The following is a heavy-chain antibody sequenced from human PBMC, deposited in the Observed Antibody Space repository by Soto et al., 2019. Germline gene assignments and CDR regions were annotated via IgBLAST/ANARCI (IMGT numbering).Heavy chain of an antibody. J-gene: IGHJ6*02. Sequence: EVQLVESGGGLVKPGGSLRLYCAASGFIFSSYDMNWVRQAPGKGLEWVSSIRSSSTYRYYADSVKGRFTISRDNAQNSLHLQMDSLRPEDTPVYYCAREGGYCTSTTCYDYGMDVWGQGTTVIVSS. V-gene: IGHV3-21*01. CDR2: IRSSSTYR. CDR3: AREGGYCTSTTCYDYGMDV. D-gene: IGHD2-2*01. CDR1: GFIFSSYD.